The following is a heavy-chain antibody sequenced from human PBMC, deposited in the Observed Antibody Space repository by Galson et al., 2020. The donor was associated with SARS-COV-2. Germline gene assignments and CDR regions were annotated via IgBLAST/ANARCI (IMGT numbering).Heavy chain of an antibody. V-gene: IGHV3-66*01. Sequence: TGGSLRLSCAASGFTVSSNYMSWVRQAPGKGLEWVSVIYRGGSTYYADSVKGRFTISRDNSKNTLYLQMNSLRAEDTAVYYCSREPTRITIFGVVIDGLDVSGQGTTVTVSS. CDR1: GFTVSSNY. J-gene: IGHJ6*02. CDR2: IYRGGST. D-gene: IGHD3-3*01. CDR3: SREPTRITIFGVVIDGLDV.